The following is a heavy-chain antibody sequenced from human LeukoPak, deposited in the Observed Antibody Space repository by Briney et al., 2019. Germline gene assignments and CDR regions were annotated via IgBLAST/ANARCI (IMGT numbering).Heavy chain of an antibody. CDR2: IIPILGIA. D-gene: IGHD3-10*01. V-gene: IGHV1-69*04. CDR3: ARGRRFGARYYGMDV. Sequence: SVKVSCKASGGTFSSYAISWVRQAPGQGLEWMGRIIPILGIANYAQKFQGRVTITADKSTSTAYMELSSLRSEDTAVYYCARGRRFGARYYGMDVWGQGTTVTVSS. J-gene: IGHJ6*02. CDR1: GGTFSSYA.